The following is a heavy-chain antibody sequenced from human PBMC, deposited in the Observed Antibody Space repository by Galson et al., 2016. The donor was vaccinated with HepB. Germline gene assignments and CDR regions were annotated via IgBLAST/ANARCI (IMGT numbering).Heavy chain of an antibody. J-gene: IGHJ4*02. CDR2: INGSGNS. D-gene: IGHD3-3*01. CDR1: GGSFGGSY. V-gene: IGHV4-34*01. Sequence: EPLSLTSAVYGGSFGGSYWAWIRPPPGKEQECIGEINGSGNSNCKQSLRSRVTMSVDTSKNPFSLRLTSVTAADTALYFCARATRRIKIFGALSLPGYFDYWGQRSLVTVSS. CDR3: ARATRRIKIFGALSLPGYFDY.